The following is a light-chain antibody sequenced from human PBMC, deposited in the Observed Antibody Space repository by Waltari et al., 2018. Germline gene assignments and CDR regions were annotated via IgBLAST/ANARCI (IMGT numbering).Light chain of an antibody. CDR3: QQYNNWPPT. CDR1: QSVSSN. J-gene: IGKJ1*01. V-gene: IGKV3-15*01. Sequence: EIVMTQSPATLSVSPGERATLSCRASQSVSSNLAWSQQKPGQAPRLLIYGESTRATGIPDRFSGSGSGTEFTLTISSLQSEDFAVYYCQQYNNWPPTFGQGTKVEIK. CDR2: GES.